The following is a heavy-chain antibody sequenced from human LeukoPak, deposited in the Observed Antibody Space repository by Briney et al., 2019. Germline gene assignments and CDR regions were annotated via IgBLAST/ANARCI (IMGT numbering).Heavy chain of an antibody. CDR3: ARSRFYFDY. Sequence: GGSLRLSCAASGFTFSSYWMYWVRQAPGKGLVWVSRINSDGSSTSYADSVKGRFTISRDNAKNSLYPQLNSLRAEDTAVYYCARSRFYFDYWGQGTLVTVSS. CDR1: GFTFSSYW. J-gene: IGHJ4*02. CDR2: INSDGSST. V-gene: IGHV3-74*01.